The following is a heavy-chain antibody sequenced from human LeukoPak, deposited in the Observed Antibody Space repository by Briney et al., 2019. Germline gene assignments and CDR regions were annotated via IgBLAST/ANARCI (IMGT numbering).Heavy chain of an antibody. V-gene: IGHV3-30-3*01. CDR2: ISYDGSNK. CDR3: AKASRVATITIDY. J-gene: IGHJ4*02. CDR1: GFTFSSYA. Sequence: GGSLRLSCAASGFTFSSYAMHWVRQAPGKGLEWVPVISYDGSNKYYADSVKGRFTISRDNSKNTLYLQMSSLRVEDTAVYYCAKASRVATITIDYWGRGTLVTVSS. D-gene: IGHD5-12*01.